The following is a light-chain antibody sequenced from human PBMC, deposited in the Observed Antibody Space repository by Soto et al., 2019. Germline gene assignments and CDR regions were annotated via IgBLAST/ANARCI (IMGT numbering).Light chain of an antibody. Sequence: EIVMTQSPDTLSVSPGEGATLSCRASRSISRYLAWYQHQPGQAPRLLIYADSNRATGIQARFSGSGSGTDFTLTISSLEPEDFSVYYCQQRYNWPITVGQGTRLEIK. J-gene: IGKJ5*01. CDR2: ADS. CDR1: RSISRY. V-gene: IGKV3-11*01. CDR3: QQRYNWPIT.